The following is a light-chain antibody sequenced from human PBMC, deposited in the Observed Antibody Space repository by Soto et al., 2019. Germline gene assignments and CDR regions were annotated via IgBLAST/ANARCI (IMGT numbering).Light chain of an antibody. CDR2: DVS. CDR1: SSDVGGYNY. Sequence: QSALTQPASVSGSPGQSITISCTGTSSDVGGYNYVSWYQHHPGKAPKLMIFDVSNRPSGVSNRFSGSKSGNTASLTISGLQPEDEADYYCSSYTTSNTRQIVFVTGTKVTV. CDR3: SSYTTSNTRQIV. V-gene: IGLV2-14*03. J-gene: IGLJ1*01.